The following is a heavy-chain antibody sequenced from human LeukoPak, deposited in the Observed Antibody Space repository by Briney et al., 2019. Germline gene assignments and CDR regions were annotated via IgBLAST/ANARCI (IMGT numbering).Heavy chain of an antibody. D-gene: IGHD3-9*01. V-gene: IGHV3-21*01. CDR2: ISTSSSYI. J-gene: IGHJ4*02. CDR1: GFSFNTYN. CDR3: ATDRDSDWRKRFDY. Sequence: GGSLRLSCAASGFSFNTYNMNWVRHAPGKGLEWVSSISTSSSYIYYADSVKGRFTISRDNAENSLYVQMNSLGAEDTAVYYCATDRDSDWRKRFDYWGQGALVRLL.